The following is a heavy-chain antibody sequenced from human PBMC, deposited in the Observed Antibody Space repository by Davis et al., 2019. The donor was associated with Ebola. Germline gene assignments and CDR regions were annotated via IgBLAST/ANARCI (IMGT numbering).Heavy chain of an antibody. Sequence: GGSLRLSCAASGFTFSSYSMNWVRQAPGKGLEWISYISTRSSNIYYADSVKGRFTISRDNAKNSLYLHMNSLRDDDTAVYYCARALGPTEYYGMDVWGQGTTVTVSS. CDR2: ISTRSSNI. J-gene: IGHJ6*02. D-gene: IGHD1-26*01. CDR3: ARALGPTEYYGMDV. CDR1: GFTFSSYS. V-gene: IGHV3-48*02.